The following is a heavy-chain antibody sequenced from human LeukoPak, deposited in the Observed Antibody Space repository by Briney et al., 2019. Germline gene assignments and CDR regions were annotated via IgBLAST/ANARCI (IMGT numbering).Heavy chain of an antibody. Sequence: GGSLRLSCAASGFTFSSYATSWVRQAPGKGLEWVATSSGGGGSTYYADSVKGRFTISRDNSKNTLFLQLSSLRAEDTAVYYCARFQSAAFDYWGQGALVTVSS. D-gene: IGHD3-3*01. CDR1: GFTFSSYA. J-gene: IGHJ4*02. CDR3: ARFQSAAFDY. CDR2: SSGGGGST. V-gene: IGHV3-23*01.